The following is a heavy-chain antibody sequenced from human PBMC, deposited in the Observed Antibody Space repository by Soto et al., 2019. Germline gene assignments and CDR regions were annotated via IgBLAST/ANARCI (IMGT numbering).Heavy chain of an antibody. D-gene: IGHD2-2*02. J-gene: IGHJ6*02. CDR1: GFTFSNYW. V-gene: IGHV3-7*01. CDR3: ARGSLGYCSSTSCYIYGMDV. Sequence: LSLSCTASGFTFSNYWMSWVRQAPGKGLEWVANIKQDGSEKYYVDSLKGRFTISRDNAKNSLYLQMNSLRAEDTAVYYCARGSLGYCSSTSCYIYGMDVWGQGTTVTVS. CDR2: IKQDGSEK.